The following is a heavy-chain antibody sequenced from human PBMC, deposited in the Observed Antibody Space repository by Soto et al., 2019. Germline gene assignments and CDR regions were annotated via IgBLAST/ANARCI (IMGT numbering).Heavy chain of an antibody. V-gene: IGHV3-33*01. CDR1: GFSFNTHG. D-gene: IGHD4-17*01. Sequence: QGQLVESGGGVVRPGRSLRLSCEATGFSFNTHGMHWVRQAPGKGLEWVAVIVNDGSEQAYSDSVKGRFTILRDNSKNTLYLQINNLRAEDTAVYYCARDDNYDDNGLDLWGQGILVTVSS. CDR3: ARDDNYDDNGLDL. J-gene: IGHJ5*02. CDR2: IVNDGSEQ.